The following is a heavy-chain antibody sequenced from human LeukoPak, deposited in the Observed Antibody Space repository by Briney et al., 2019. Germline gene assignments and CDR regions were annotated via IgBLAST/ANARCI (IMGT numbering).Heavy chain of an antibody. J-gene: IGHJ4*02. D-gene: IGHD1-1*01. CDR3: ARLQMGGWNVDY. CDR2: IYYSGST. V-gene: IGHV4-31*03. Sequence: SQTLSLTCTVSGGSISSGGYYWSWIRQHPGKGLEWIGYIYYSGSTNYNPSLKSRVTISVDTSKNQFSLKLTSVTAADTAIYYCARLQMGGWNVDYWGQGTLVTVSS. CDR1: GGSISSGGYY.